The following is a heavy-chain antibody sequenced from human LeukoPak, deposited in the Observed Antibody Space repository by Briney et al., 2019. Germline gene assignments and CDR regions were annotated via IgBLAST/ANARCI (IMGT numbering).Heavy chain of an antibody. V-gene: IGHV3-48*03. CDR1: GFSFRDYE. CDR2: VNQRGRTT. CDR3: ARRLGDTSGYSYAFFDY. D-gene: IGHD3-22*01. J-gene: IGHJ4*02. Sequence: GGSLRLSCAASGFSFRDYELTWVRQVPGKGLEWISYVNQRGRTTSYADSVKGRFTISRDNAKNSVYLQMNSLRAEDTAVYYCARRLGDTSGYSYAFFDYWGQGTLVSVSS.